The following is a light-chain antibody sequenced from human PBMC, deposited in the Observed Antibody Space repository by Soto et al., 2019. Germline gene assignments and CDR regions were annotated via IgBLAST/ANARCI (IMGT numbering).Light chain of an antibody. V-gene: IGLV2-11*01. CDR1: SSDVGDYNY. Sequence: QSALTQPRSVSGSPGQSVTISCTGTSSDVGDYNYVSWYQQHPGKAPKLMIYDVNQRPSGVPDRFSGSKSGNTASLTISGLQAEDEADYYCCSYAGSNTFVFGGGTKVTVL. CDR2: DVN. CDR3: CSYAGSNTFV. J-gene: IGLJ2*01.